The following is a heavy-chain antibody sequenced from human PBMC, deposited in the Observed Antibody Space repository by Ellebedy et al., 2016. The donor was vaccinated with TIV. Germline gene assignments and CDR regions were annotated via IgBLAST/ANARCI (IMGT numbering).Heavy chain of an antibody. CDR2: IKSKTDGGTT. D-gene: IGHD3-22*01. J-gene: IGHJ4*02. Sequence: GESLKISXAASGFTFSNAWMSWVRQAPGKGLEWVGRIKSKTDGGTTDYAAPVKGRFTISRDDSKNTLYLQMNSLKTEDTAVYYCAREINKYYDSSGYYYDYWGQGTLVTVSS. CDR1: GFTFSNAW. CDR3: AREINKYYDSSGYYYDY. V-gene: IGHV3-15*01.